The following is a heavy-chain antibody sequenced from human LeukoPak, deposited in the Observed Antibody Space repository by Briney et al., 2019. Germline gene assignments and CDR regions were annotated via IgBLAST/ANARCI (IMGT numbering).Heavy chain of an antibody. CDR3: ARDLRYSSGWSASGMDV. CDR2: MNPNSGNT. Sequence: APVKVSCKASGYTFTSYDINWVRQATGQGLEWMGWMNPNSGNTGYAQKFQGRVTITRNTSISTAYMELSSLRSDDTAVYYCARDLRYSSGWSASGMDVWGKGTTVTISS. D-gene: IGHD6-19*01. V-gene: IGHV1-8*03. CDR1: GYTFTSYD. J-gene: IGHJ6*03.